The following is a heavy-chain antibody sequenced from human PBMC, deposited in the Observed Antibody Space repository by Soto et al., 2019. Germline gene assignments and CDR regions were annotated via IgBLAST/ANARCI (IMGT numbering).Heavy chain of an antibody. D-gene: IGHD3-22*01. Sequence: GASVKVSCKASGGSFSNHAISWVRQAPGQGPEWMGGIIPISGTRNYAQKFRDRVTITADESMTTAYMELSSLRSEDSAVYYCARGPDRSGFYLFDFWGQGTLVTVS. CDR3: ARGPDRSGFYLFDF. CDR1: GGSFSNHA. J-gene: IGHJ4*02. V-gene: IGHV1-69*13. CDR2: IIPISGTR.